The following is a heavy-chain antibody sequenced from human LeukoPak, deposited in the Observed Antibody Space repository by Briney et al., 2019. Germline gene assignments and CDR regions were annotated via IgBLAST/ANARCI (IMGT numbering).Heavy chain of an antibody. J-gene: IGHJ4*02. CDR2: INWSGGST. V-gene: IGHV3-20*04. CDR1: GFTFSSYS. D-gene: IGHD2-2*01. CDR3: ARAPITSPFYFDY. Sequence: GGSLRLSCAASGFTFSSYSMNWVRQVPGKGLEWVSGINWSGGSTGYADPLRGRFTISRDNAKNSLYLQMDSLRAEDTALYYCARAPITSPFYFDYWGQGTLVTVSS.